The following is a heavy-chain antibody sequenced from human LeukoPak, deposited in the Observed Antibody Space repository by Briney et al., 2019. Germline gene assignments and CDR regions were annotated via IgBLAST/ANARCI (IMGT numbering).Heavy chain of an antibody. Sequence: GGSLRLSCAASGFTFSSYGMHWVRQAPGKGLEWVAFIWYDGSNKYYADSVKGRFTISRDNSKNTLYLQMNSLRAEDTAVYYCAYLAVAGPFDYWGQGTLVTVSS. CDR2: IWYDGSNK. J-gene: IGHJ4*02. V-gene: IGHV3-30*02. D-gene: IGHD6-19*01. CDR1: GFTFSSYG. CDR3: AYLAVAGPFDY.